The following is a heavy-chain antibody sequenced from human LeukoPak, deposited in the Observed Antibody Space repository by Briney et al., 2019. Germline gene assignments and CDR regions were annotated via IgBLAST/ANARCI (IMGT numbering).Heavy chain of an antibody. V-gene: IGHV3-15*01. CDR2: IKSKSERGTT. D-gene: IGHD2-2*02. CDR1: RFTFSNGW. Sequence: GGSLRLSCAASRFTFSNGWMSWVRQAPGKGLEWVGRIKSKSERGTTDYAAPVKGRFTISRDGSTNTIYLHMNSLKTEDTAVYFCTSNLYCSTSSCYTLDNWGQGTLVAVSP. J-gene: IGHJ4*02. CDR3: TSNLYCSTSSCYTLDN.